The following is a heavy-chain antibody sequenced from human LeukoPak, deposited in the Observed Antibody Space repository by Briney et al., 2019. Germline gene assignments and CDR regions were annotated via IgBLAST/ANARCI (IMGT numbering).Heavy chain of an antibody. CDR2: ISWNSGSI. D-gene: IGHD6-6*01. V-gene: IGHV3-9*01. Sequence: GGSLRLSCAASGFTFDDYAMHWVRQAPGKGLEWVSGISWNSGSIGYADSVKGRFTISRDNAKNSLYLQMNSLRAEDTALYYCAKDWGSSSPHDAFDIWGQGTMVTVSS. J-gene: IGHJ3*02. CDR3: AKDWGSSSPHDAFDI. CDR1: GFTFDDYA.